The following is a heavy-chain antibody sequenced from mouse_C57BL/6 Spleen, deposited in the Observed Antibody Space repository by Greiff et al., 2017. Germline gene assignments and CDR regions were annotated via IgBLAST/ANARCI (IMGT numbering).Heavy chain of an antibody. V-gene: IGHV1-81*01. Sequence: VKLMESGAELARPGASVKLSCKASGYTFTSYGISWVKQRTGQGLEWIGEIYPRSGNTYYNEKFKGKATLTADKSSSTAYMELRSLTSEDSAVYFCAREEDYYGSSPLFDYWGQGTTLTVSS. CDR3: AREEDYYGSSPLFDY. CDR1: GYTFTSYG. CDR2: IYPRSGNT. J-gene: IGHJ2*01. D-gene: IGHD1-1*01.